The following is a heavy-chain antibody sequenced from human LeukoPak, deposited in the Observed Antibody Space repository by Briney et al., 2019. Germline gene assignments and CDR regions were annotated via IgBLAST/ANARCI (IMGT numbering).Heavy chain of an antibody. D-gene: IGHD3-16*01. J-gene: IGHJ4*02. V-gene: IGHV4-39*07. Sequence: KPSETLSLTCTVSSGSISTSNYYWGWVRQPPGKALEWIGNIFYSGSTYYSPSLKSRVTISVDASKNQFSLKLSSVTAADTAVYYCARLIHVDFDYWGQGTLVTVSS. CDR2: IFYSGST. CDR1: SGSISTSNYY. CDR3: ARLIHVDFDY.